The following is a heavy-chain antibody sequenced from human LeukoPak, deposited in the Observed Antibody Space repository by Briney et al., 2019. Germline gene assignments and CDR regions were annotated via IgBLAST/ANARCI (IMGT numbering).Heavy chain of an antibody. CDR3: ARGYSSGRYFDRIFDY. D-gene: IGHD6-19*01. CDR1: GFTFSSYD. Sequence: HPGGSLRLSCAASGFTFSSYDMHWVRHATGKGLEWVSAIGTAGDTYYPGSVKGRFTISRENAKNSLYLQMNSLRAGDTAVYYCARGYSSGRYFDRIFDYWGQGTLVTVSS. J-gene: IGHJ4*02. V-gene: IGHV3-13*04. CDR2: IGTAGDT.